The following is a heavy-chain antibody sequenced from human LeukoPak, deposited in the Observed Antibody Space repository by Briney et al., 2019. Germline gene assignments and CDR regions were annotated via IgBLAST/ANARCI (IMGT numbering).Heavy chain of an antibody. CDR1: GFTFSSYW. Sequence: GGSLRLSCAASGFTFSSYWMSWVRQAPGKGLEWVANIKQDGSEKYYVDSVKGRFTISRQMNSLRAEDTAVYYCARDMVRGVIIPEDYFDYWGQGTLVTVSS. J-gene: IGHJ4*02. V-gene: IGHV3-7*01. CDR2: IKQDGSEK. CDR3: ARDMVRGVIIPEDYFDY. D-gene: IGHD3-10*01.